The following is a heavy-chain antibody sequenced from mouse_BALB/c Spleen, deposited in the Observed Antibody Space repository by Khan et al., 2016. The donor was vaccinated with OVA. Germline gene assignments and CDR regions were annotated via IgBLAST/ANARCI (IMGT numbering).Heavy chain of an antibody. CDR3: ARSTYRYAFAY. CDR1: GDSISSGY. V-gene: IGHV3-8*02. D-gene: IGHD2-14*01. Sequence: EVQLQESGPSLVKPSQTLSLTCSVTGDSISSGYWSWIRKFPGNKLEYMGYMIYTGYTNYNPSLISRLAIIRHTSKNQYYLQLISVTTEDTGTSYCARSTYRYAFAYWGQGTLVTVSA. J-gene: IGHJ3*01. CDR2: MIYTGYT.